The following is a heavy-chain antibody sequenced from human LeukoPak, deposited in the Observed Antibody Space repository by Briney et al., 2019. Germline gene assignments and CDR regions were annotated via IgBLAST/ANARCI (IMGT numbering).Heavy chain of an antibody. V-gene: IGHV1-3*01. Sequence: ASVKVSCKASGYTFTSYAMHWVRQAPRQRPEWMGWINAGNGNTKYSQRFQGRVTITRDTSASTAYMELSSLRSEDTAVYYCARGVGYSAYEPFDYWGQGTLVTVSS. CDR2: INAGNGNT. CDR1: GYTFTSYA. J-gene: IGHJ4*02. CDR3: ARGVGYSAYEPFDY. D-gene: IGHD5-12*01.